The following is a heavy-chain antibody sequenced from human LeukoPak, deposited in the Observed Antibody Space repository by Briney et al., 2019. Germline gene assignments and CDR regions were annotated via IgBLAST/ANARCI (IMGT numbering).Heavy chain of an antibody. Sequence: ASVKVSCKASGYTFTGYYMYWVRQAPGQGLGWRGWLNPNSGGTNYGQKFQGRVDMTRDTSISTAYMELSRLRSDDTAVYYCAREGAVAGFFDYWGQGTLVTVSS. CDR1: GYTFTGYY. CDR3: AREGAVAGFFDY. CDR2: LNPNSGGT. V-gene: IGHV1-2*02. J-gene: IGHJ4*02. D-gene: IGHD6-19*01.